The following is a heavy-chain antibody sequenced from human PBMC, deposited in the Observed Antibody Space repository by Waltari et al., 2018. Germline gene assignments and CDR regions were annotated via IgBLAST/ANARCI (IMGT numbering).Heavy chain of an antibody. D-gene: IGHD6-19*01. V-gene: IGHV1-2*06. CDR3: ASAVAGILSY. Sequence: QVQLVQSGAEVKKPGASVKVSCKASGYTFTDYYMHWVRQAPGQGLEWRGRIDPNSGVTNCAQKFQGRVTMTRDASISTAYMELRRLRSDDAAVYYCASAVAGILSYWGQGTLVTVSS. J-gene: IGHJ4*02. CDR1: GYTFTDYY. CDR2: IDPNSGVT.